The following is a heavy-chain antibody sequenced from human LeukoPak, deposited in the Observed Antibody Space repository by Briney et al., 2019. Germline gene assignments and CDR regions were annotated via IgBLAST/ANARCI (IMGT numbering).Heavy chain of an antibody. CDR2: INPNSGGT. CDR3: ARDLRDYDFWSGYFWAFDY. Sequence: GAPGKGSCKSSGDTFSGYHMHWGRQAPGQRVEGRGGINPNSGGTKYAEKFQGRVTMTRDTSISTAYMELSSLRSDDTAMYYCARDLRDYDFWSGYFWAFDYWGQGTLVTVSS. J-gene: IGHJ4*02. CDR1: GDTFSGYH. V-gene: IGHV1-2*02. D-gene: IGHD3-3*01.